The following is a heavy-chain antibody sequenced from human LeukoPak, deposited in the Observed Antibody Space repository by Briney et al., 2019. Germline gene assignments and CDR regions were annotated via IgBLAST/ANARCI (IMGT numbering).Heavy chain of an antibody. D-gene: IGHD4-17*01. CDR1: GYTFTSYY. Sequence: ASVQVSCKASGYTFTSYYMHWVRQAPGQGLEWMGIINPSGGSTSYAQKFQGRVTMTRDTSTSAVFMELSSLRSEDTAVYYCARDRVLGTAVTTSLDYWGQGTLVTVSS. CDR3: ARDRVLGTAVTTSLDY. J-gene: IGHJ4*02. CDR2: INPSGGST. V-gene: IGHV1-46*01.